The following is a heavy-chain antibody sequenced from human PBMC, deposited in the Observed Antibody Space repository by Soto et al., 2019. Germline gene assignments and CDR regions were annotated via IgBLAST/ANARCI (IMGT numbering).Heavy chain of an antibody. D-gene: IGHD3-3*01. J-gene: IGHJ4*02. CDR1: GLTFTSYG. CDR2: IWYDGSKK. CDR3: ARDRRFLEWLDQ. V-gene: IGHV3-33*01. Sequence: QVQVVESGGGVVQPGTSLRLSCEASGLTFTSYGMHWVRQAPGKGLEWVAVIWYDGSKKYYADSVKGRFSISRDNSKNTVFLQMNSLRAEDMAVYYCARDRRFLEWLDQWGQGTLVTVSS.